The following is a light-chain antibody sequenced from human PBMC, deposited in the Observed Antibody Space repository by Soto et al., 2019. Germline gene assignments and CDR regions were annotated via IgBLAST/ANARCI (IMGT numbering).Light chain of an antibody. Sequence: QSALTQPASVSGSPGQSITISCTGTSSDVGSYNLVSWYQQHPGKAPKLMIYEGSKRPSGVSNRFSGSKSGNTASLTLSGLQAEDEAEYYCCSYAGRHVVFGGG. CDR2: EGS. V-gene: IGLV2-23*01. CDR1: SSDVGSYNL. J-gene: IGLJ2*01. CDR3: CSYAGRHVV.